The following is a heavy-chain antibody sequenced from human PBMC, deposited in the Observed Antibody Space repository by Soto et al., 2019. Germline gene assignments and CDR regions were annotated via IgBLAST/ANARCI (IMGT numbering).Heavy chain of an antibody. CDR1: GFTFSSYW. D-gene: IGHD6-13*01. CDR3: ARSMQQDTRAFDI. J-gene: IGHJ3*02. CDR2: INSDGSST. V-gene: IGHV3-74*01. Sequence: GGSLRLSCAASGFTFSSYWMHWVRQAPGKGLVWVTRINSDGSSTSYADSVKGRFTISRDNAKNTLYLQMNSLRAEDTAVYYCARSMQQDTRAFDIWGQGTMVTVSS.